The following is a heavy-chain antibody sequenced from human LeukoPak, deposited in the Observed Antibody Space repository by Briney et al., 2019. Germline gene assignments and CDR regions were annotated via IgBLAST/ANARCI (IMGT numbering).Heavy chain of an antibody. V-gene: IGHV4-39*01. CDR1: GGSDSSTSYS. Sequence: SETLSLTCTFSGGSDSSTSYSCGWIRQPPGKGLEWIASIYYSGKTYYTPSLQGRVIISVDTSKNQFSLRLNTVTAADTDVYYCARLPLSMSGYPPDYWGQGTLVTVSS. CDR2: IYYSGKT. J-gene: IGHJ4*02. D-gene: IGHD3-3*01. CDR3: ARLPLSMSGYPPDY.